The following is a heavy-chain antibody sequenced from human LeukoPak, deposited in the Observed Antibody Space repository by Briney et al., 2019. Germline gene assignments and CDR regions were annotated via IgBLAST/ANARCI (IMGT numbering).Heavy chain of an antibody. D-gene: IGHD2-15*01. CDR2: IYYSGST. Sequence: SETLSLTCTVSGGSISSGGYYWSWIRPHPGKGLEWIGYIYYSGSTYYNPSLKSRVTISVDTSKNQFSLKLSSVTAADTAVYYCARDPFEVCSGGSCYPSGMDVWGQGTTVTVSS. CDR1: GGSISSGGYY. J-gene: IGHJ6*02. V-gene: IGHV4-31*03. CDR3: ARDPFEVCSGGSCYPSGMDV.